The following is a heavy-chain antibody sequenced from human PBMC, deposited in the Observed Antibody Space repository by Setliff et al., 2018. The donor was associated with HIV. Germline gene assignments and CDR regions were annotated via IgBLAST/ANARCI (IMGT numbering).Heavy chain of an antibody. Sequence: PGGSLRLSCAASGFTFSSYAMSWVRQVPGKGLEWVSAISGGGDTTYYADSVKGRFTISRDNSKNTLYLQMNSLRVEDAAVYYCAKDLGLREGSSPFDNWGQGTLVTVSS. CDR1: GFTFSSYA. CDR2: ISGGGDTT. V-gene: IGHV3-23*01. J-gene: IGHJ4*02. CDR3: AKDLGLREGSSPFDN. D-gene: IGHD3-16*01.